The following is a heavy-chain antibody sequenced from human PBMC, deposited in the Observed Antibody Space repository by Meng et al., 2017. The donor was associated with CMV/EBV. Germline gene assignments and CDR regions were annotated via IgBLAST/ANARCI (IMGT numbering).Heavy chain of an antibody. D-gene: IGHD3-16*01. Sequence: GGSLRLSCEASGFTFDDYTMHWVRLVPGRGPQWVAGITWNSVDRGYADFVKGRFTISRDNAKNYVYLEMNSLELEDTAFYYCAKDMGANLVSAGRGSDLWGPGTQVTVSS. J-gene: IGHJ5*02. V-gene: IGHV3-9*01. CDR3: AKDMGANLVSAGRGSDL. CDR1: GFTFDDYT. CDR2: ITWNSVDR.